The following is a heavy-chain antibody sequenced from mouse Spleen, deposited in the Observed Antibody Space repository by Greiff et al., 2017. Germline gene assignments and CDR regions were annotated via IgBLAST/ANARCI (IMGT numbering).Heavy chain of an antibody. CDR3: ARSSYWYFDV. D-gene: IGHD1-1*01. J-gene: IGHJ1*01. CDR2: IDPSDSYT. V-gene: IGHV1-50*01. Sequence: QVQLQQSGAELVKPGASVKLSCKASGYTFTSYWMQWVKQRPGQGLEWIGEIDPSDSYTNYNQKFKGKATLTVDTSSSTAYMQLSSLTSEDSAVYYCARSSYWYFDVWGAGTTVTVSS. CDR1: GYTFTSYW.